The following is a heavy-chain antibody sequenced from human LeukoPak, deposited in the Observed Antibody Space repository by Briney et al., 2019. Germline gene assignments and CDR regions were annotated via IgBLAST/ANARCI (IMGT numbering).Heavy chain of an antibody. Sequence: ASVKVSCKASGYTFTSYDINWVRQATGQGLEWMGWMNPNRGNTGYAQKFQGRVTMTRNTSISTAYMELSSLRSEDTAVYYCARSIAAAGMGWFDPWGQGTLVTVSS. CDR1: GYTFTSYD. CDR2: MNPNRGNT. J-gene: IGHJ5*02. V-gene: IGHV1-8*01. D-gene: IGHD6-13*01. CDR3: ARSIAAAGMGWFDP.